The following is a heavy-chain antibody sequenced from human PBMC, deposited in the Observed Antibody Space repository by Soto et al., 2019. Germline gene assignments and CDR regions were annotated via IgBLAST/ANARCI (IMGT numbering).Heavy chain of an antibody. V-gene: IGHV2-5*01. J-gene: IGHJ3*01. CDR3: ARGIATRPVFAFDV. CDR2: IYWSGDE. D-gene: IGHD6-6*01. CDR1: GFSLTTSGVG. Sequence: SGPTLVNPTQTLTLNCSFSGFSLTTSGVGVGWIRQPPGKALEWLAHIYWSGDEHYRPSLKSRLSIMKAASKNQVVLTMTNMDPVDTATSYCARGIATRPVFAFDVWGQGTMVTVSS.